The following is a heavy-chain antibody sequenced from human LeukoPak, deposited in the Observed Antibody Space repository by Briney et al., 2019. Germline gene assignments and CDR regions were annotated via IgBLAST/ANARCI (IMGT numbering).Heavy chain of an antibody. Sequence: GGSLRLSCAASGFSFSSSHISWVRQAPGKGLEWVAHIDPDGGHESFVDSVKGRFTISRDNAKNTLYLQMNTLRAEDTAMYFCARWRGLQSEFDLWGQGTLVTVSS. D-gene: IGHD3-3*01. J-gene: IGHJ4*02. CDR3: ARWRGLQSEFDL. CDR1: GFSFSSSH. V-gene: IGHV3-7*03. CDR2: IDPDGGHE.